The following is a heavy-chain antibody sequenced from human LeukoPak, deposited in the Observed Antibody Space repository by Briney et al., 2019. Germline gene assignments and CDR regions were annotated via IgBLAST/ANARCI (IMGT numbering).Heavy chain of an antibody. J-gene: IGHJ3*02. CDR1: GFTFDSYA. V-gene: IGHV3-23*01. CDR3: APHLTTNDAFDI. CDR2: ISDTGYSP. D-gene: IGHD1-1*01. Sequence: GGSLRLSCAASGFTFDSYAMTWVRQAPGKGLEWVSTISDTGYSPYYADSVKGRFTIARDNSKNTLYLQMNSLRAEDTAVYYCAPHLTTNDAFDIWGQGTMVTVSS.